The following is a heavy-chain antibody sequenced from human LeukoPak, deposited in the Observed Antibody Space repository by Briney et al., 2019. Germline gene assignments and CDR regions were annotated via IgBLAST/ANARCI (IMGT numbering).Heavy chain of an antibody. CDR1: GFTFNNYN. Sequence: GGSLRLSCAASGFTFNNYNMNWVRQAPGKALEWVSSITSSSTYIFYADSVKGRFTISRDNAKNSLYLQMNSLGPEDTAVYYCARDPYSGNYGNYYYYYMDVWGKGTTVTISS. J-gene: IGHJ6*03. CDR2: ITSSSTYI. V-gene: IGHV3-21*01. D-gene: IGHD1-26*01. CDR3: ARDPYSGNYGNYYYYYMDV.